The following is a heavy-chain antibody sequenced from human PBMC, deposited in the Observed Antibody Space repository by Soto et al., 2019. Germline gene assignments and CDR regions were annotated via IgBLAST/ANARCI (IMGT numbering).Heavy chain of an antibody. V-gene: IGHV4-59*08. D-gene: IGHD2-15*01. CDR2: IYYSGST. CDR3: GRKDCSGGSCTSPWFDP. Sequence: PSETLSLTCTVSGGSIGRYYWSWIRQPPGKGLEWIGYIYYSGSTNYNPSLKSRVTISVDTSKNQFSLKLSSVTAADTAVYYCGRKDCSGGSCTSPWFDPWGQGTLVTVSS. CDR1: GGSIGRYY. J-gene: IGHJ5*02.